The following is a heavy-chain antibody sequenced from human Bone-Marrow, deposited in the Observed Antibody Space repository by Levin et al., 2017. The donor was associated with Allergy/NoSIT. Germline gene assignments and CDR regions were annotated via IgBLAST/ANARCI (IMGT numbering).Heavy chain of an antibody. J-gene: IGHJ3*02. Sequence: GESLKISCAASGFTVSSNYMSWVRQAPGKGLEWVSVIYSGGSTYYADSVKGRFTISRDNSKNTLYLQMNSLRAEDTAVYYCARDIKSVGATDDAFDIWGQGTMVTVSS. CDR2: IYSGGST. CDR3: ARDIKSVGATDDAFDI. D-gene: IGHD1-26*01. V-gene: IGHV3-53*01. CDR1: GFTVSSNY.